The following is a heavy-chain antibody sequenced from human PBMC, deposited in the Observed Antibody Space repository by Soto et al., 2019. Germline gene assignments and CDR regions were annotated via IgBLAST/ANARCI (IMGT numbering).Heavy chain of an antibody. CDR2: ISSSSSTI. J-gene: IGHJ4*02. D-gene: IGHD2-15*01. CDR1: GFTFSSYS. CDR3: ARDSLGYCSGGSCYNYRDFDY. V-gene: IGHV3-48*01. Sequence: PGGSLRLSCAASGFTFSSYSMNWVRQAPGKGLEWVSYISSSSSTIYYADSVKGRFTISRDNAKNSLYLQMNSLRAEDTAVYYCARDSLGYCSGGSCYNYRDFDYWGQGTLVTVSS.